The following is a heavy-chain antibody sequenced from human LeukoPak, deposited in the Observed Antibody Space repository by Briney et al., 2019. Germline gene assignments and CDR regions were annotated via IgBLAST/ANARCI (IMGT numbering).Heavy chain of an antibody. CDR1: GFTFSSYA. CDR3: ARDLNGYDPLGY. CDR2: ISSNGGST. V-gene: IGHV3-64*01. D-gene: IGHD5-12*01. J-gene: IGHJ4*02. Sequence: PGGSLRLSCAASGFTFSSYAMHWVRQAPGKGLEYVSAISSNGGSTYYANSVKGRFTISRDNSKSTLYLQMGSLRAEDMAVYYCARDLNGYDPLGYWGQGTLVTVSS.